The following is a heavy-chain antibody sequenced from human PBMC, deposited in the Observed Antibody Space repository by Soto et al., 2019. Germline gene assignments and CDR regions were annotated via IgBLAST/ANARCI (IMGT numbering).Heavy chain of an antibody. CDR1: GGSISSGGYY. CDR3: ARERYINDHPPPYGMDV. Sequence: QVQLQESGPGLVKPSQTLSLTCTVSGGSISSGGYYWSWIRQHPGKGLEWIGYIYYSGSTYYNPSLKSRVTISVDPSKNQFSLNLSSVTAADTAVYYCARERYINDHPPPYGMDVWGQGTTVTVSS. D-gene: IGHD4-4*01. J-gene: IGHJ6*02. V-gene: IGHV4-31*03. CDR2: IYYSGST.